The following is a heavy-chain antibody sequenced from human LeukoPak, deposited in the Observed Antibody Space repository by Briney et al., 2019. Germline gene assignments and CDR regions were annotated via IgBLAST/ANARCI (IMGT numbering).Heavy chain of an antibody. V-gene: IGHV3-23*01. CDR2: ISGSGGST. D-gene: IGHD6-19*01. CDR1: GFTFSSYA. J-gene: IGHJ6*02. CDR3: ARQQYSSGLGRSRYYYYGMDV. Sequence: GGSLRLSCAASGFTFSSYAMSWVRQAPGKGLEWVSAISGSGGSTYYADSVKGRFTISRDNSKNTLYLQMNSLRAEDTAVYYCARQQYSSGLGRSRYYYYGMDVWGQGTTVTVSS.